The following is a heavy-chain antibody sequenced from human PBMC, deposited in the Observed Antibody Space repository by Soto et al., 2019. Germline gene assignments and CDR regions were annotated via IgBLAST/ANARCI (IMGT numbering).Heavy chain of an antibody. Sequence: GASVKVSCKASGYTFTRSGISWVRQAPGQGLEWMGWISTYNGDTNYAQTFQGRVTMTTDTSTSTVHMEVRSLRSDDTAVYYCAREGVAPYYYYGMDVWGQGTPVTVYS. D-gene: IGHD5-12*01. CDR1: GYTFTRSG. V-gene: IGHV1-18*01. CDR2: ISTYNGDT. J-gene: IGHJ6*02. CDR3: AREGVAPYYYYGMDV.